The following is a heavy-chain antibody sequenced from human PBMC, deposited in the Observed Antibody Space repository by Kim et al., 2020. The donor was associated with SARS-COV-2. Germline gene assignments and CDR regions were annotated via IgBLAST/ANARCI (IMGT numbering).Heavy chain of an antibody. Sequence: GGSLRLSCAASGFTFDDYAMHWVRQAPGKGLEWVSGISWNSGSIGYADSVKGRFTISRDNAKNSLYLQMNILRAEDTALYYCAKDISEGGYTFDYWGQGTLVTVSS. J-gene: IGHJ4*02. CDR3: AKDISEGGYTFDY. CDR1: GFTFDDYA. CDR2: ISWNSGSI. D-gene: IGHD3-22*01. V-gene: IGHV3-9*01.